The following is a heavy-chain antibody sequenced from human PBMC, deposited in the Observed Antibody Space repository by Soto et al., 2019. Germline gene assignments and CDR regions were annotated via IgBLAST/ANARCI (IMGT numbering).Heavy chain of an antibody. Sequence: PGGCRRLACAASGFTFTWYCISWVRQAPGKGLEWVSSISSTTNYIYYGDSMKGRFTISRDNAKNSLYLEMNSLRAEDTAVYYCARESEDLTSNFDYWGQGTLVTVSS. CDR2: ISSTTNYI. V-gene: IGHV3-21*06. CDR1: GFTFTWYC. CDR3: ARESEDLTSNFDY. J-gene: IGHJ4*02.